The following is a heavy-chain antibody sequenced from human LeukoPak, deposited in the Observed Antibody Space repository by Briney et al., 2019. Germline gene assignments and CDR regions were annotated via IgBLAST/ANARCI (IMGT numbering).Heavy chain of an antibody. CDR1: GFTFSNYA. J-gene: IGHJ4*02. V-gene: IGHV3-23*01. Sequence: HPGGSLRLSCAASGFTFSNYAMSWVRQAPGKGLEWVSFIFSSGGGAYYADSVKGRFTISRDISKNTLYLQMNTLRTEDTDVYYCAKVISSGSYYYFDFWGQGTLVTVSS. CDR3: AKVISSGSYYYFDF. CDR2: IFSSGGGA. D-gene: IGHD1-26*01.